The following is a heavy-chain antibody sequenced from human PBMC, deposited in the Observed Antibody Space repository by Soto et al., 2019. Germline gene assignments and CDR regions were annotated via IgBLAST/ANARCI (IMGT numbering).Heavy chain of an antibody. CDR1: GGSISSYY. V-gene: IGHV4-4*07. D-gene: IGHD6-19*01. CDR3: ASLAVAGDLPIDDAFDI. CDR2: IYTSGST. J-gene: IGHJ3*02. Sequence: XETLSLTCTVSGGSISSYYWSWIRQPSGKGLEWIGRIYTSGSTNYNPSLKSRVTMSVDTSKNQFSLKLSSVTAADTAVYYCASLAVAGDLPIDDAFDIWGQGTMVTVSS.